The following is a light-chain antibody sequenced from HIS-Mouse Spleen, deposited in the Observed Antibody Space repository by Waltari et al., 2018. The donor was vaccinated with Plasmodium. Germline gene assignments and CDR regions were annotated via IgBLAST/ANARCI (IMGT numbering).Light chain of an antibody. V-gene: IGLV3-1*01. CDR3: QAWDSSTVV. Sequence: SYELTQPPPVSVSPGQTASITCSGEKLGDKYACWYQQKPGQSPVLVIYHDSKRPSGIPERFSGSNSGNTATLTISGTQAMDEADYYCQAWDSSTVVFGGGTKLTVL. CDR2: HDS. CDR1: KLGDKY. J-gene: IGLJ2*01.